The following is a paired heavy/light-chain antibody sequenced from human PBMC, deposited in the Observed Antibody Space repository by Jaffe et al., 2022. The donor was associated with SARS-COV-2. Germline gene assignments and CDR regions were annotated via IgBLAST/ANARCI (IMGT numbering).Heavy chain of an antibody. D-gene: IGHD2-15*01. V-gene: IGHV3-11*01. CDR2: ISSSGSTI. Sequence: QVQLVESGGGLVKPGGSLRLSCAASGFTFSDYYMSWIRQAPGKGLEWVSYISSSGSTIYYADSVKGRFTISRDNAKNSLYLQMNSLRAEDTAVYYCARSGTGYCSGGSCYSGWFDPWGQGTLVTVSS. CDR1: GFTFSDYY. CDR3: ARSGTGYCSGGSCYSGWFDP. J-gene: IGHJ5*02.
Light chain of an antibody. J-gene: IGLJ2*01. CDR3: QAWDSYVV. CDR2: QDS. CDR1: KLGDKY. Sequence: SYELTQPPSVSVSPGQTASITCSGDKLGDKYACWYQQKPGQSPVLVIYQDSKRPSGIPERFSGSNSGNTATLTISGTQAMDEADYYCQAWDSYVVFGGGTKLTVL. V-gene: IGLV3-1*01.